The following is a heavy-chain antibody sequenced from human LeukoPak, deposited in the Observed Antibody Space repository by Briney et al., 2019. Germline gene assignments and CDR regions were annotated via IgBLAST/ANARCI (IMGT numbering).Heavy chain of an antibody. D-gene: IGHD6-13*01. CDR2: INPGDSDT. CDR3: ARSRTAVPGTSDY. V-gene: IGHV5-51*01. Sequence: GESLKISCKGSGYSFTNYWIAWVRQMPGKGLEWMGIINPGDSDTRYSPSFEGQVTISADKSITTAYLQWSRLEAPDTAMYFCARSRTAVPGTSDYWGQGTLVTVSS. CDR1: GYSFTNYW. J-gene: IGHJ4*02.